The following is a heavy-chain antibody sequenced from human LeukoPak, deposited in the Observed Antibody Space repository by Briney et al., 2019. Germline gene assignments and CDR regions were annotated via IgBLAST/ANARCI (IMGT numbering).Heavy chain of an antibody. J-gene: IGHJ2*01. CDR3: ARYHFGVLWFGESKTNWYFDL. CDR1: GGSISSSSYY. D-gene: IGHD3-10*01. V-gene: IGHV4-39*07. CDR2: IYYSGST. Sequence: PSETLSLTCTVSGGSISSSSYYWGWIRQPPGKGLEWIGSIYYSGSTYYNPSLKSRVTISVDTSKNQFSLKLSSVTAADTAVYYCARYHFGVLWFGESKTNWYFDLWGRGTLVTVSS.